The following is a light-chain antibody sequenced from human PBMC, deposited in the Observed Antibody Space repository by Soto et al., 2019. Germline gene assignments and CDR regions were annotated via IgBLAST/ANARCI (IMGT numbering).Light chain of an antibody. Sequence: DIQMTQSPSTLSASVGDRIIITCRARESISSWLAWYQQKPGKAPKLLIYKASTLESGVPSRFSASGSGTECTLTISSLQPDDAATYFCHQYSASHTVGGGTKVEIK. V-gene: IGKV1-5*03. CDR1: ESISSW. CDR3: HQYSASHT. J-gene: IGKJ4*02. CDR2: KAS.